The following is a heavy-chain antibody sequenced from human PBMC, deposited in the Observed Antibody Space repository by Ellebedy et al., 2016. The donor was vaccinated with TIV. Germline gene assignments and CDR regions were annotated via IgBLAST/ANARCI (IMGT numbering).Heavy chain of an antibody. V-gene: IGHV3-23*01. Sequence: GESLKISCAASGFTFSSYAMNWIRQAPGKGLEWVSVISGGGETTSYADPVKGRFTISRDNSKNMLFLQMNSLRAEDTAVYYCVRDLHWSYFDWGQGTLGTVSS. CDR3: VRDLHWSYFD. CDR2: ISGGGETT. J-gene: IGHJ4*02. D-gene: IGHD1-26*01. CDR1: GFTFSSYA.